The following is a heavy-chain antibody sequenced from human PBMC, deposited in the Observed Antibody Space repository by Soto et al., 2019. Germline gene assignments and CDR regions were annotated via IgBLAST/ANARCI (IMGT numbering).Heavy chain of an antibody. V-gene: IGHV1-3*01. Sequence: ASVKVSCKASGYTFTSYAMHWVRQAPGQRLEWMGWINAGNGNTKYSQKFQGRVTITRDTSASTAYMELSSLRSEDTAVYYCARGDYYDSSGYYPNRYFDYWGQGTLVTVSS. J-gene: IGHJ4*02. CDR3: ARGDYYDSSGYYPNRYFDY. CDR2: INAGNGNT. CDR1: GYTFTSYA. D-gene: IGHD3-22*01.